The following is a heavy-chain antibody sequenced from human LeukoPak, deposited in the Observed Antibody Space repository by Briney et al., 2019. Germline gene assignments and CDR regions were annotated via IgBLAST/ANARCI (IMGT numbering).Heavy chain of an antibody. Sequence: GGSLRLSCAASGFTFSSYAMSWVRQAPGKGLEWVSAISGSGGSTYYADSVKGRFTISRDNAKNSLYLQMNSLRAEDTALYHCARARSPPAVLWFGESLAFDIWGQGTMVTVSS. J-gene: IGHJ3*02. CDR2: ISGSGGST. CDR1: GFTFSSYA. CDR3: ARARSPPAVLWFGESLAFDI. V-gene: IGHV3-23*01. D-gene: IGHD3-10*01.